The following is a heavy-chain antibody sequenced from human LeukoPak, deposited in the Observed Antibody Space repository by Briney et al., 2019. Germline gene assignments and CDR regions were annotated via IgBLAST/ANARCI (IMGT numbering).Heavy chain of an antibody. CDR2: INPNSGGT. Sequence: ASVKVSCKASGYTFTSYYMHWVRQAPGQGLEWMGWINPNSGGTNYAQKFQGRVTMTRDTSISTAYMELSRLRSDDTAVYYCAREGIAAAGTDAFDIWGQGTMVTVSS. V-gene: IGHV1-2*02. CDR3: AREGIAAAGTDAFDI. D-gene: IGHD6-13*01. J-gene: IGHJ3*02. CDR1: GYTFTSYY.